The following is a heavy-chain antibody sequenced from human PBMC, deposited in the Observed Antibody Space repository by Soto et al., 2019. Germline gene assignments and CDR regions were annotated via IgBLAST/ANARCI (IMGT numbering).Heavy chain of an antibody. Sequence: PGGSLRLSCAASGFTFSNYAIHWVRQAPGKGLEWVAVISYDGSNKYYADPVKGRFTISRDNSENTLYLQMNSLRAEDSALYYCARDSGSIYYYYYYAMDVWGQGTTVTVSS. CDR3: ARDSGSIYYYYYYAMDV. J-gene: IGHJ6*02. CDR1: GFTFSNYA. D-gene: IGHD3-10*01. CDR2: ISYDGSNK. V-gene: IGHV3-30-3*01.